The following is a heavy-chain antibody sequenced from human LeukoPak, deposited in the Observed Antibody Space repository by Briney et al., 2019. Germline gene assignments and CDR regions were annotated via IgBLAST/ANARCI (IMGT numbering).Heavy chain of an antibody. CDR1: GYTFTGYY. Sequence: GASGKVPCKASGYTFTGYYMHWVRQAPEQGLEWMGWINPNSGGTNYAQKFQGRVTMTRDTSISTAYMELSRLRSDDTAVYYCARGYCSGGSCLGFYYYYMDVWGKGTTVTVSS. D-gene: IGHD2-15*01. J-gene: IGHJ6*03. CDR2: INPNSGGT. V-gene: IGHV1-2*02. CDR3: ARGYCSGGSCLGFYYYYMDV.